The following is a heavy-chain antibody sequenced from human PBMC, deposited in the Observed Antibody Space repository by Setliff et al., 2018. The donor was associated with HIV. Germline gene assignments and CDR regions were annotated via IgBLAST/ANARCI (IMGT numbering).Heavy chain of an antibody. CDR2: IKQDGSEK. J-gene: IGHJ1*01. CDR1: GFTFSSNW. CDR3: ARGLSSTHWSPGYFQH. Sequence: HPGGSLRLSCVASGFTFSSNWLSWVRQAPGKGLEWVANIKQDGSEKYYVDSVKGRFTISRDNAKNSLYLQVNNLRAEDTAVYYCARGLSSTHWSPGYFQHWGQGTPVTVSS. D-gene: IGHD2-8*02. V-gene: IGHV3-7*03.